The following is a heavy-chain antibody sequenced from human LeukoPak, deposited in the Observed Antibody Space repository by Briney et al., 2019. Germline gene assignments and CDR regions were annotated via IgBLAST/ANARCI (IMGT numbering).Heavy chain of an antibody. CDR1: GYSFSTYW. Sequence: GESLKISCTGSGYSFSTYWIGWVRQMPGKDLEWVGIIYPDDSDTRYSPSFQGQVTISADKSISTAYLQWSSLKASDTAMYDCARGGDYGDPRRPFNIWGQGTVVTVSS. D-gene: IGHD4-17*01. CDR2: IYPDDSDT. J-gene: IGHJ3*02. CDR3: ARGGDYGDPRRPFNI. V-gene: IGHV5-51*01.